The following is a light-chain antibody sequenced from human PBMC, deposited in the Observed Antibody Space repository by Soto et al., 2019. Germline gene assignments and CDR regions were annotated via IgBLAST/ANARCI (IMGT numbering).Light chain of an antibody. J-gene: IGLJ2*01. CDR3: SSYAGSNNVL. CDR1: SSDVGGYNY. CDR2: EVS. V-gene: IGLV2-8*01. Sequence: QSALTQPPSASGSPGQSVTISCTGTSSDVGGYNYVSWYQQHPGKAPKLMIYEVSRRPSGVPDRFSGSKSGNTASLTASGLQAEDEADYYCSSYAGSNNVLFGGGTKLTVL.